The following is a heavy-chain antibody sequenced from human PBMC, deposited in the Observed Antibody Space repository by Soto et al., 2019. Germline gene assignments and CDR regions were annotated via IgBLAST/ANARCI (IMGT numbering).Heavy chain of an antibody. CDR1: GDSISSSNYF. Sequence: SETLSLTCTVSGDSISSSNYFWGWIRQPPGKGLEWIGTIFYSGSTYYNPSLKSRVTISVDTSKNQFSLKLTSVTAADTALYYCARRYGWLYYDYWGQGSLVTVSS. V-gene: IGHV4-39*01. CDR2: IFYSGST. J-gene: IGHJ4*02. CDR3: ARRYGWLYYDY. D-gene: IGHD3-10*01.